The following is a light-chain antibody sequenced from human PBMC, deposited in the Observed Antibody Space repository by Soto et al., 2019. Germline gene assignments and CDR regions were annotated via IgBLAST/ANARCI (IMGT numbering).Light chain of an antibody. CDR1: PGIGVY. J-gene: IGKJ4*01. CDR2: AAS. V-gene: IGKV1-27*01. Sequence: GDRVTITCRASPGIGVYLAWFQQKPGNFPKLLIYAASTLQSGVPSRFSGSGSGTDFTLTISSLQPEDVATYYCQKYNSAPLTFGGGTKVEIK. CDR3: QKYNSAPLT.